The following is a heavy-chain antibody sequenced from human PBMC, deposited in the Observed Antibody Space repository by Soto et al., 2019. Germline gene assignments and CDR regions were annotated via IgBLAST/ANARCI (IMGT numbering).Heavy chain of an antibody. CDR3: AGIVGSTEHVY. J-gene: IGHJ4*02. Sequence: QVQLQQSGPGLVKPSQTLSLTCAISGDTVSSNSAAWNWIRQPPSRGLEWLGRTYYRSKWHNDYAVSVKGRITINPDTSMNQSSLQLTSVTPEDTAVYYCAGIVGSTEHVYWGQGTLVTVSS. CDR2: TYYRSKWHN. D-gene: IGHD6-13*01. V-gene: IGHV6-1*01. CDR1: GDTVSSNSAA.